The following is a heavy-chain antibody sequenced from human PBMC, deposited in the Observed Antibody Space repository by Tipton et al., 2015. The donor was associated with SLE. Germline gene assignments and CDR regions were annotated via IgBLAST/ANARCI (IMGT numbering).Heavy chain of an antibody. CDR2: IIPFFGTT. CDR1: GGTFSRHA. J-gene: IGHJ3*02. CDR3: ARDRPYSSSWTDAFDI. D-gene: IGHD6-13*01. V-gene: IGHV1-69*01. Sequence: QVQLVQSGAEVKKPGSSVKVSCKASGGTFSRHAISWLRQAPGQGLEWMGGIIPFFGTTEYAQKFQGRVTITTDESTNTAYMELSSLRSEDTAVYYCARDRPYSSSWTDAFDIWGQGTMVTVSS.